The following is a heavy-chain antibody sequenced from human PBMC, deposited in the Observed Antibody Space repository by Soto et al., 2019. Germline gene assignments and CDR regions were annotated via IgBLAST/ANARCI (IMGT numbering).Heavy chain of an antibody. V-gene: IGHV1-69*06. Sequence: SVKVSCKASGGSFSTYAISWVRQAPGQGPEWMGGIIPIFGTPNYAQKFQGRVTITADRSTSTAYLELNSLRSEDTAVYYCAAPRTDGYKVPDPSTYYYYGLDVWGQGTTVTVSS. D-gene: IGHD5-12*01. CDR2: IIPIFGTP. CDR3: AAPRTDGYKVPDPSTYYYYGLDV. J-gene: IGHJ6*02. CDR1: GGSFSTYA.